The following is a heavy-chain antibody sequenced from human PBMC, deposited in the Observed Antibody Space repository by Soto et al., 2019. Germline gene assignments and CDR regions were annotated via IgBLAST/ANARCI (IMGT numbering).Heavy chain of an antibody. V-gene: IGHV3-30*18. J-gene: IGHJ6*02. CDR3: AKAVGGSSWNPKYYGLDV. CDR1: GFTFSSFA. D-gene: IGHD6-13*01. Sequence: QGRLVESGGGVVQPGRSLRLSCAGSGFTFSSFAIHWVRQAPGKGLEWVAVISDDGRNKYDGDSVKGRFTISRDNSKNTVYLQMNSLRTEDTGVYFCAKAVGGSSWNPKYYGLDVWGQGTTVTVSS. CDR2: ISDDGRNK.